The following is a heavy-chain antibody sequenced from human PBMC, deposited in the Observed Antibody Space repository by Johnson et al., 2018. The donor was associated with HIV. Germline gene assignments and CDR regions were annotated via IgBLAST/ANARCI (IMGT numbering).Heavy chain of an antibody. D-gene: IGHD2-21*01. CDR1: GFTFDDYG. V-gene: IGHV3-20*04. CDR2: LNWNGGST. Sequence: VQLVESGGGVVQPGGSLRLSCVASGFTFDDYGMSWVRQAPGNGLEWVASLNWNGGSTGYEDSVKGRFTISRANSKNTLYLQMNSLRAEDTAVYYCAKEKPAYCGGDCYSDDAFDIWGQGTMVTVSS. J-gene: IGHJ3*02. CDR3: AKEKPAYCGGDCYSDDAFDI.